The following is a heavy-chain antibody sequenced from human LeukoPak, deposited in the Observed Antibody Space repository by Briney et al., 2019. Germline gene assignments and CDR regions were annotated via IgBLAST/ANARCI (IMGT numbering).Heavy chain of an antibody. CDR3: AKSVAAAGTTD. J-gene: IGHJ4*02. CDR2: ISGSGGST. Sequence: GGSLRLSCSASGFTFSSYVMTWVRQAPGKGLEWASGISGSGGSTKYADSVKGRFTVSRDNSKNTLYLQMNSLRADDTAVYYCAKSVAAAGTTDWGQGTLVTVSS. D-gene: IGHD6-13*01. V-gene: IGHV3-23*01. CDR1: GFTFSSYV.